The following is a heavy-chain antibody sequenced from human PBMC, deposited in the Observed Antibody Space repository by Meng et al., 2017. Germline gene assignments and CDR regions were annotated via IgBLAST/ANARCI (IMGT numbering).Heavy chain of an antibody. CDR3: ARVEVYGWAQGRKYYYYGMDV. CDR1: GFTFSSYW. V-gene: IGHV3-74*01. J-gene: IGHJ6*02. Sequence: GGSLRLSCAASGFTFSSYWMHWVRQAPGKGLVWVSRINSDGSSTSYAGSVKGRFTISRDNAKNTLYLQMNSLRAEDTAVYYCARVEVYGWAQGRKYYYYGMDVWGQGTTVTVSS. CDR2: INSDGSST. D-gene: IGHD5/OR15-5a*01.